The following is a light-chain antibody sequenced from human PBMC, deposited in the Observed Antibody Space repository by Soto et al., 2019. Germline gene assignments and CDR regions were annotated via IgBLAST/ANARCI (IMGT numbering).Light chain of an antibody. CDR3: QQYNNSWT. CDR1: QSVSNN. V-gene: IGKV3-15*01. J-gene: IGKJ1*01. Sequence: EIVMTQSPAPLSVSPGERATLSCRASQSVSNNLAWYQKKPGQAPRLLIYGASTRATGIPARFSGSGSGTEFTLTITILQSEYFAVYYCQQYNNSWTFGQGTKVEIK. CDR2: GAS.